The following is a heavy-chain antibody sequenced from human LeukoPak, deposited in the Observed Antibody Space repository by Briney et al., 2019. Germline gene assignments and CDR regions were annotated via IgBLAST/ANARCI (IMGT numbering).Heavy chain of an antibody. CDR3: AREWSGFGELPDY. Sequence: GGSLRLSCAASGFTFSSYEMNWVRQAPGKGLEWVSYISSSDGTIYYADSVKGRFTISRDNAKNTLYLQMNSLRVEDTAVYYCAREWSGFGELPDYWGQGTLVTVSS. V-gene: IGHV3-48*03. CDR2: ISSSDGTI. D-gene: IGHD3-10*01. J-gene: IGHJ4*02. CDR1: GFTFSSYE.